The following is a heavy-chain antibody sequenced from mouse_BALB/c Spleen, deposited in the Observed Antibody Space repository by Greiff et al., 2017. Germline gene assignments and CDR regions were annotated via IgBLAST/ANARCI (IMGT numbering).Heavy chain of an antibody. V-gene: IGHV1S29*02. CDR3: ARGGITTVVRTYYFDY. Sequence: VQLKQSGPELVKPGASVKISCKASGYTFTDYNMHWVKQSHGKSLEWIGYIYPYNGGTGYNQKFKSKATLTVDNSSSTAYMELRSLTSEDSAVYYCARGGITTVVRTYYFDYWGQGTTLTVSS. CDR1: GYTFTDYN. J-gene: IGHJ2*01. D-gene: IGHD1-1*01. CDR2: IYPYNGGT.